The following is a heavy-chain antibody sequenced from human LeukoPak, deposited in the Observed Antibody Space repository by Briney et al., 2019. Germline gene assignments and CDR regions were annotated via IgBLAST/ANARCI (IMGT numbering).Heavy chain of an antibody. CDR2: ISGSGGST. D-gene: IGHD1-26*01. V-gene: IGHV3-23*01. CDR3: AKGNSGSYYLFDY. CDR1: GFTFSSYV. Sequence: GGSLRLSCAASGFTFSSYVMSWVRQAPGKGLEWVSAISGSGGSTYYADSVKGRFTISRDNSKNTLYLQMNSLRAEDTAVYYCAKGNSGSYYLFDYWGQGTQVTVSS. J-gene: IGHJ4*02.